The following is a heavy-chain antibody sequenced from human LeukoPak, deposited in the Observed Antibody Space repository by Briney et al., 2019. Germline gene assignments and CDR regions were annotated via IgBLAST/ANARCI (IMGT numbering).Heavy chain of an antibody. Sequence: SETLSLTCAVYGGSFSGYYWSWIRQPPGKGLEWIGEINHSGSTNYNPSLKSRVTISVDTSKNQFTLKLSSVTAADTAVYYCARTGPVGATEWVFDYWGQGTLVTVSS. CDR1: GGSFSGYY. CDR2: INHSGST. J-gene: IGHJ4*02. D-gene: IGHD1-26*01. V-gene: IGHV4-34*01. CDR3: ARTGPVGATEWVFDY.